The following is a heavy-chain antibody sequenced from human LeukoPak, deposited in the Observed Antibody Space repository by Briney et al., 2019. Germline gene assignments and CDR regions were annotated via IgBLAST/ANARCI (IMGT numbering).Heavy chain of an antibody. J-gene: IGHJ5*02. D-gene: IGHD3-10*01. CDR1: GYSFTNYW. CDR3: ARSYYYGSGSYICFDP. Sequence: GESLKISCKGSGYSFTNYWIGWVRQMPGKGLEWMGIIYPGDSDTRYNPSFQDQVTISADKSISTAYLQWSSLKASDTAMYYCARSYYYGSGSYICFDPWGQGTLVTVSS. CDR2: IYPGDSDT. V-gene: IGHV5-51*01.